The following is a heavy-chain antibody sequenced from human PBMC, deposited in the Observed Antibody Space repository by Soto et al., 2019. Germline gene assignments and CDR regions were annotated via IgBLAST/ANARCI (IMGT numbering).Heavy chain of an antibody. CDR1: GFTFTDYH. D-gene: IGHD7-27*01. CDR3: ARSLRATSPLTF. CDR2: ISETGSHT. Sequence: GSLRLSCEASGFTFTDYHMSWIRQAPGKGLEWVALISETGSHTAYAESVKGRFTISRDNARPSVFLQMNSLRSDDTAAYFCARSLRATSPLTFWGQGTPVTVSS. V-gene: IGHV3-11*06. J-gene: IGHJ4*02.